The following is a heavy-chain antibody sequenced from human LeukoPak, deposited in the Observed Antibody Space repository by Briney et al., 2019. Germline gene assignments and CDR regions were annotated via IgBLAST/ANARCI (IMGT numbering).Heavy chain of an antibody. Sequence: SETLSLTCAVYGGSLSGYYWSWIRQPPGKGLEWIGEINHSGSTNYNPSLKSRVSISVDTSMDQFSLKLSSVTAADTAVYYCARGEDWGQGTLVTVSS. CDR3: ARGED. J-gene: IGHJ4*02. CDR1: GGSLSGYY. CDR2: INHSGST. V-gene: IGHV4-34*01.